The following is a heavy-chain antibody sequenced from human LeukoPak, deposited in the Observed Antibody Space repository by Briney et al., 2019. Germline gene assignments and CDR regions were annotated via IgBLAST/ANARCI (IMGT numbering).Heavy chain of an antibody. D-gene: IGHD6-13*01. CDR1: GYTFTDYY. Sequence: ASVKVSSKASGYTFTDYYMHWVRQAPGQGLEWMVWTNPNSGGTNYAQKFQGRVTMTIDTSISTAYMELTRLRSDDTAVYYCARGEGSSIDYWGQGNLVTGSS. CDR3: ARGEGSSIDY. V-gene: IGHV1-2*02. J-gene: IGHJ4*02. CDR2: TNPNSGGT.